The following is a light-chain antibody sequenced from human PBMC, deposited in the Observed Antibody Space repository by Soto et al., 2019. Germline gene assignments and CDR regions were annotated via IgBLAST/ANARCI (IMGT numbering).Light chain of an antibody. CDR3: QQCSGTPRT. V-gene: IGKV4-1*01. J-gene: IGKJ2*02. Sequence: IVMTQSPDSLTVSLGERATFNCKSSQSVLYSSNNNNCFAWYHQKPGQPPKLLIYWASTRESVVPDRFSGSGSGTDFTLNISSLQAADVAVYYCQQCSGTPRTFGHGTKLEIK. CDR1: QSVLYSSNNNNC. CDR2: WAS.